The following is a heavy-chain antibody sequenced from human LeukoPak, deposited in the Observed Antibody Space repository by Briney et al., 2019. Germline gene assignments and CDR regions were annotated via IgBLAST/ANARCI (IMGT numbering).Heavy chain of an antibody. Sequence: SETLPQTCTVCGGSISSYYWSWIRQPPGKGLEWIGYIYYSGSSNYNPSLKSRVTISVDTSKNQFSLKLSSVTAADTAVYYCARGGTYRGGWPYFDYWGQGPLVTVSS. J-gene: IGHJ4*02. CDR1: GGSISSYY. CDR3: ARGGTYRGGWPYFDY. D-gene: IGHD6-19*01. CDR2: IYYSGSS. V-gene: IGHV4-59*01.